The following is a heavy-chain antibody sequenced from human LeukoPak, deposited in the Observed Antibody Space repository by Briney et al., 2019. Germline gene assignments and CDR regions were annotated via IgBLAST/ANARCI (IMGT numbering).Heavy chain of an antibody. CDR1: GYTFTSYG. CDR2: ISAYNGNT. Sequence: ASVKVSCKASGYTFTSYGISWVRQAPGQGLEWMGWISAYNGNTNYAQKLQGRVTMTTDTSTSTAYMELWSLRSDDTAVYYCARDQSIAVAGLGWFDPWGQGTLVTVSS. J-gene: IGHJ5*02. D-gene: IGHD6-19*01. CDR3: ARDQSIAVAGLGWFDP. V-gene: IGHV1-18*04.